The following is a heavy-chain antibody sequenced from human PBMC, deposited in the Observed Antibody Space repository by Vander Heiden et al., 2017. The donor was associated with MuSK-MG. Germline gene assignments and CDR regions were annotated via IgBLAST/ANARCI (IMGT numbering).Heavy chain of an antibody. J-gene: IGHJ3*01. CDR1: GCRFTKYG. Sequence: EVQLVQFGAEVKKPGEALKIHCKGYGCRFTKYGKGWVRQMPGKGLEWMGVIYPGDSDTRYSPSFQGQVTISADRSTTAYLQWRSLKASDTATYYCARPRFDSSRGAFDVWGQGTMVTVSS. D-gene: IGHD3-22*01. V-gene: IGHV5-51*01. CDR3: ARPRFDSSRGAFDV. CDR2: IYPGDSDT.